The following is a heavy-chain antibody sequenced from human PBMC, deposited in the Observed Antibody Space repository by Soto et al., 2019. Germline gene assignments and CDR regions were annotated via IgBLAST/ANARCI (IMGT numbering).Heavy chain of an antibody. J-gene: IGHJ3*02. D-gene: IGHD2-8*01. CDR3: AKDSKGPVLNPGGAFDI. V-gene: IGHV3-23*01. CDR1: GFTFSSYA. Sequence: HPGGSLRLSCAASGFTFSSYAMSWVRQAPGKGLEWVSAISGSGGSTYYADSVKGRFTISRDNSKNTLYLQMNSLRAEDTAVYYCAKDSKGPVLNPGGAFDIWGQGTMVTVSS. CDR2: ISGSGGST.